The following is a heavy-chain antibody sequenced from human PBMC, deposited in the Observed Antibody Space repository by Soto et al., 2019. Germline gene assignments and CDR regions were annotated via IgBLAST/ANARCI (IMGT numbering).Heavy chain of an antibody. J-gene: IGHJ4*02. V-gene: IGHV4-59*08. Sequence: SQTLSLTCTGSGGSISSYYWSWIRQPPGKGLEWIGYIYYSGSTNYNPSLKSRVTISVDTSKNQFSLKLSSVTAADTAVYYCARRYGGDLDYWGQGTLVTVSS. CDR3: ARRYGGDLDY. CDR2: IYYSGST. D-gene: IGHD1-26*01. CDR1: GGSISSYY.